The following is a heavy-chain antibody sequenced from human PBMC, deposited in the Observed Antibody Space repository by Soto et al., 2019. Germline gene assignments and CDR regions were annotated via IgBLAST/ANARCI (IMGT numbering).Heavy chain of an antibody. CDR3: ARLSAMITFGGVIVPDYYYGMDV. Sequence: SVKVSCKASGGTFSSYAISWVRQAPGQGLEWMGGIIPIFGTANYAQKFQGRVTITADESTSTAYMELSSLRSEDTAVYYCARLSAMITFGGVIVPDYYYGMDVWGQGTTVTVSS. J-gene: IGHJ6*02. D-gene: IGHD3-16*02. CDR1: GGTFSSYA. V-gene: IGHV1-69*13. CDR2: IIPIFGTA.